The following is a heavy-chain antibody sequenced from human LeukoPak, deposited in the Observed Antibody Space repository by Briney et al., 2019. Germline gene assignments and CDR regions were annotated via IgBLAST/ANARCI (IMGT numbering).Heavy chain of an antibody. V-gene: IGHV3-23*01. Sequence: GGSLRLSCTTSGFTFSNYAMSWVRQAPGKGLEWVSSISGSAITTYYADSVKGRFTISRDNSKNTLYLQMNSLRAEDTAVYHCAKTSMELLYYFDYWGQGTLVTVSS. CDR3: AKTSMELLYYFDY. D-gene: IGHD1-7*01. CDR1: GFTFSNYA. J-gene: IGHJ4*02. CDR2: ISGSAITT.